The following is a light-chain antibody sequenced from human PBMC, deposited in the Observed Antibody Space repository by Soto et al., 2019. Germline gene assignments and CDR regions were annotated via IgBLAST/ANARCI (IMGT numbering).Light chain of an antibody. J-gene: IGLJ2*01. CDR1: SSDVGGYHY. V-gene: IGLV2-11*01. CDR2: DVS. CDR3: CSHAGSYPVV. Sequence: QSALTQPRSVSGSPGQSVAISCTGSSSDVGGYHYVSWYQQEPGKAPKLMIYDVSQRPPGVPDRFSGSKSGNTASLTISGLQAEDEADYYCCSHAGSYPVVFGAGTKLTVL.